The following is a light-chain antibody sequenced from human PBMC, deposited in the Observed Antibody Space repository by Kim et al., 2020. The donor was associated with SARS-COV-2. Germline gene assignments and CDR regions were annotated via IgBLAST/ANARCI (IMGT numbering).Light chain of an antibody. Sequence: SVGDRVTITCRDSQGISSYLAWYQQKPGKAPKLLIYAASTLQSGVPSGFSGSGSGTEFTLTISSLQPEDFATYYCQQLNSYPAITFGQGTRLEIK. V-gene: IGKV1-9*01. CDR3: QQLNSYPAIT. CDR2: AAS. CDR1: QGISSY. J-gene: IGKJ5*01.